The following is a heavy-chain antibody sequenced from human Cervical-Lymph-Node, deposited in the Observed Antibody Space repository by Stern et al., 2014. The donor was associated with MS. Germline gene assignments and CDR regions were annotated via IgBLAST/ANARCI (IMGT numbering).Heavy chain of an antibody. J-gene: IGHJ4*02. D-gene: IGHD3-16*01. V-gene: IGHV4-61*08. Sequence: QVQLQESGPGLVRPSETLSLTCTVSGGSVNNGGSYWGWIRQPPGKGLAWIGYVYHSGTTQSTPSLKSRSTISVDRPQTQFPLKLTSGPAADPAVYNCERVRLGGARGESADYWGQGTLATVPP. CDR2: VYHSGTT. CDR3: ERVRLGGARGESADY. CDR1: GGSVNNGGSY.